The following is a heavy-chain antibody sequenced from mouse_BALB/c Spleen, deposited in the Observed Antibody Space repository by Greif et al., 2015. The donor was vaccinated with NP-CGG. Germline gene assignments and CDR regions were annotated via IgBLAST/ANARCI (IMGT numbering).Heavy chain of an antibody. D-gene: IGHD1-1*01. CDR1: GYAFSSSW. V-gene: IGHV1-82*01. CDR2: IYPGDGDT. J-gene: IGHJ2*01. CDR3: AREEDYGSSSYYFDY. Sequence: QVQLQQSGPELVKPGASVKISCKASGYAFSSSWMNWVKQRPGQGLEWIGRIYPGDGDTNYNGKFKGKATLTADKSSSTAYMQLSSLTSVDSAVYFCAREEDYGSSSYYFDYWGQGSALTVSS.